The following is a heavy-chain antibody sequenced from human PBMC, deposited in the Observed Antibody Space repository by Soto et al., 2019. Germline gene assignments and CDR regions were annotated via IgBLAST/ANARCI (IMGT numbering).Heavy chain of an antibody. V-gene: IGHV3-74*01. D-gene: IGHD5-12*01. CDR1: GFSFSTW. Sequence: EVQLVESGGGVVQPGGSLRLSCAASGFSFSTWMHWVRQAPGKGLVWLSRINSDGSSITYADSVKGRFVVSRDNANNRRDLQINSLTAEDKAVYYCTRGASGYGNFDYWGQGVLLTVSS. J-gene: IGHJ4*02. CDR3: TRGASGYGNFDY. CDR2: INSDGSSI.